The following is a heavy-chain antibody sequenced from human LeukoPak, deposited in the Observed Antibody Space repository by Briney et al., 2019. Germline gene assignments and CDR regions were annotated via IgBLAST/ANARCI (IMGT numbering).Heavy chain of an antibody. D-gene: IGHD1-1*01. CDR1: GGSFNAYY. CDR3: ARATLQLERRPFDY. Sequence: KPSETLSLTCAVYGGSFNAYYWSWIRQPPGKGLEWIGEINHSGSTNYNSSLKSRVTISVDTSKNQFSLKLTSVTAADTVIYYCARATLQLERRPFDYWGQGTLVTVSS. V-gene: IGHV4-34*01. CDR2: INHSGST. J-gene: IGHJ4*02.